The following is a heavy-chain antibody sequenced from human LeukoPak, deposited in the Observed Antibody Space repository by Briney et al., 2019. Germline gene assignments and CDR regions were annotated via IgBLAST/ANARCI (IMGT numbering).Heavy chain of an antibody. Sequence: SETLSLTCAVYGGSFSGYYWSWIRQPPGKGLEWIGEINHSGSTNYNPSLKSRVTISVDTSENQFSLKLSSVTAADTAVYYCARVSYDFWSGYYRPVEYFQHWGQGTLVTVSS. J-gene: IGHJ1*01. CDR2: INHSGST. V-gene: IGHV4-34*01. D-gene: IGHD3-3*01. CDR1: GGSFSGYY. CDR3: ARVSYDFWSGYYRPVEYFQH.